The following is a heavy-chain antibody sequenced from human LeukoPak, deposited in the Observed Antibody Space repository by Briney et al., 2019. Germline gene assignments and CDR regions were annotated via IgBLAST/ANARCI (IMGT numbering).Heavy chain of an antibody. CDR2: IKSKTDGGTT. J-gene: IGHJ4*02. CDR3: TTRDYYDSSGYTEY. D-gene: IGHD3-22*01. Sequence: GGSLRLSCAASGFTFSNAWMSWVRQAPGKGLEWVGRIKSKTDGGTTDYAAPVKGRFTISRDDSKNTLYLQMNSLKTEDTAVYYCTTRDYYDSSGYTEYWGQGTLVAVSS. V-gene: IGHV3-15*01. CDR1: GFTFSNAW.